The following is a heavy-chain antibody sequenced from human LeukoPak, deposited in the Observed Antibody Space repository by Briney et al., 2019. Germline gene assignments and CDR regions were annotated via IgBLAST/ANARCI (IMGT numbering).Heavy chain of an antibody. CDR2: IYHSGST. V-gene: IGHV4-30-2*01. CDR3: ARVRAGWGVDY. J-gene: IGHJ4*02. D-gene: IGHD3-10*01. CDR1: GGSISSGGYY. Sequence: PSQTLSLTCTVSGGSISSGGYYWSWIRQPPGKGLEWIGYIYHSGSTYYNPSLKSRVTISVDRSKNQFSLKLSSVTAADTAVYYCARVRAGWGVDYWGQGTLVTVSS.